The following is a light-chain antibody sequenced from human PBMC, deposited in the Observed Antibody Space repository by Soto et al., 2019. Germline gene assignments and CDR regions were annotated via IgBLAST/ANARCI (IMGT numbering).Light chain of an antibody. CDR1: LSVSVY. Sequence: IVMTQSPATMSLSLGERAPLSXRTSLSVSVYLHWYRQTAGQXTRILXXDAXNRATGIPARFSGSGSGRDFTLTISSLEPEDFALYYCHQRQYWPTSTFGQGTRLEIK. J-gene: IGKJ5*01. V-gene: IGKV3-11*02. CDR2: DAX. CDR3: HQRQYWPTST.